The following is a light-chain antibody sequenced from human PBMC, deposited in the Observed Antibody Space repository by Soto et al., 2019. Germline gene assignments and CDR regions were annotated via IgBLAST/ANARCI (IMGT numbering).Light chain of an antibody. CDR1: QSVSSY. CDR3: QQRSNWLPLT. CDR2: DAS. J-gene: IGKJ4*01. V-gene: IGKV3-11*01. Sequence: ETVLTQSPATLSLSPGERATLSCRASQSVSSYLAWYQQKPGQAPRLLIYDASNRATGIPARFSGSGSGTDFTLTISSLEPEDFAVYYCQQRSNWLPLTFGGGTKVEIK.